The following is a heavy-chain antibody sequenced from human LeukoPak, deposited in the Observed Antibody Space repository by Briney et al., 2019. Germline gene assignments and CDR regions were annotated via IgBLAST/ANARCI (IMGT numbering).Heavy chain of an antibody. CDR1: GGSISSSSYY. J-gene: IGHJ4*02. V-gene: IGHV4-61*05. CDR3: AIRGYYDSSGYYPYYFDY. Sequence: PSETLSLTCTVSGGSISSSSYYWGWIRQPPGKGLEWIGYIYYSGSTNYNPSLKSRVTISVDTSKNQFSLKLSSVTAADTAVYYCAIRGYYDSSGYYPYYFDYWGQGTLVTVSS. D-gene: IGHD3-22*01. CDR2: IYYSGST.